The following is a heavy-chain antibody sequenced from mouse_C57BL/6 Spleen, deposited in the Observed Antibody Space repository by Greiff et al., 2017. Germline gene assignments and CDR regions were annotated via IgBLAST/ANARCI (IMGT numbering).Heavy chain of an antibody. V-gene: IGHV5-16*01. CDR1: GFSFSDYS. D-gene: IGHD4-1*01. J-gene: IGHJ1*03. CDR2: INYDGSST. Sequence: EVKLVESEGGLVQPGSSMTLSCTASGFSFSDYSLAWVRQVPEKGLEWVANINYDGSSTYYLDSLKSRFIISRDNAKNILYLQMSSLKSEDTATYYCAREGTGYFDVWGTGTTVTVSS. CDR3: AREGTGYFDV.